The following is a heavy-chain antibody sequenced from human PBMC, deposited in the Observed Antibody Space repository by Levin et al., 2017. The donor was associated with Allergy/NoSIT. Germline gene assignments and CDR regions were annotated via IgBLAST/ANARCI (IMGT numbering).Heavy chain of an antibody. Sequence: GESLKISCEASGYTFSVYYMHWVRQAPGQGLEWMGWIDPNSGGTNYAQKFQARVTMTWDTSISTAYMELDRLTSDDTAIYYCARYSGASGWLDPWGQGTQVTVSS. CDR1: GYTFSVYY. J-gene: IGHJ5*02. D-gene: IGHD1-26*01. V-gene: IGHV1-2*02. CDR2: IDPNSGGT. CDR3: ARYSGASGWLDP.